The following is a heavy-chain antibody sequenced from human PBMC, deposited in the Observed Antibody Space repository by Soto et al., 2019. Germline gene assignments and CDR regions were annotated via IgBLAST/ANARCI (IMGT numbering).Heavy chain of an antibody. CDR3: ARGDPLGWFDP. CDR2: IYYSGTT. Sequence: SETLSLTCSVSGGSISGLYWSWVRQPPGRGLEWIGWIYYSGTTNYNPSLKSRVTISVDTSKNQFSLKLSSVTAADTAVYYCARGDPLGWFDPWGQGTLVTVSS. J-gene: IGHJ5*02. CDR1: GGSISGLY. V-gene: IGHV4-59*11.